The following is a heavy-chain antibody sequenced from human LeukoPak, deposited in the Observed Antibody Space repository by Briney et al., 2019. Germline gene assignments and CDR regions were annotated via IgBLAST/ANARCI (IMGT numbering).Heavy chain of an antibody. V-gene: IGHV3-15*01. D-gene: IGHD3-22*01. CDR3: AGEIDRDVFDH. CDR1: GFTFDIAW. CDR2: IKSKNDGAAT. J-gene: IGHJ4*02. Sequence: RTGGSLRLSCAVSGFTFDIAWMNWVRQAPGEGLEWLGRIKSKNDGAATDYAAPVRGRFTISTDDSKNTLYLQMNSLKTEDTGVYRCAGEIDRDVFDHWGQGTRVTVSP.